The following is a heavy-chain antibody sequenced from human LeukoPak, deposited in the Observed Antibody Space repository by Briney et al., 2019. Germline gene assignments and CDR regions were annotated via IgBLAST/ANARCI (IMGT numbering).Heavy chain of an antibody. Sequence: VGSLRLSCAASGFTLSSYEINWVRQAPGKGLEWVSYISSSGSTIYYADSVKGRFTISRDNAKNTLYLQRNRRRPEDTAVYYCARVPYYYDSSGYYNYYMDVWSKGTTVTISS. CDR3: ARVPYYYDSSGYYNYYMDV. D-gene: IGHD3-22*01. J-gene: IGHJ6*03. V-gene: IGHV3-48*03. CDR1: GFTLSSYE. CDR2: ISSSGSTI.